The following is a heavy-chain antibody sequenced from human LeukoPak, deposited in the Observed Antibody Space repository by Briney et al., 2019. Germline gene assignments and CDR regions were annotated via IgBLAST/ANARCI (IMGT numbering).Heavy chain of an antibody. V-gene: IGHV4-30-4*08. CDR1: GGSISSGDYY. CDR3: ARGGSSGYYAAFDY. D-gene: IGHD3-22*01. CDR2: IYYSGST. J-gene: IGHJ4*02. Sequence: SQTLSLTCTVSGGSISSGDYYWRWIRQPPGKGLEWIGYIYYSGSTYYNPSLKSRVTISVDTSKNQFSLKLSSVTAADTAVYYCARGGSSGYYAAFDYWGQGTLVTVSS.